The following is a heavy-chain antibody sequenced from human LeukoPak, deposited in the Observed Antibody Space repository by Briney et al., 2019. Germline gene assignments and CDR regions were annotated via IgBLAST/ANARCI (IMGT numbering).Heavy chain of an antibody. CDR3: ARDKDGYTPYYMDV. D-gene: IGHD5-24*01. Sequence: ASVKVSCKASGYTFTNYYMHWVRQAPGQGREGMGIINPSGGSTSYAQKFQGRVTMTRDTSTSTVYLELSSLRSDDTAVYYCARDKDGYTPYYMDVWGKGTTVTVSS. CDR1: GYTFTNYY. V-gene: IGHV1-46*01. J-gene: IGHJ6*03. CDR2: INPSGGST.